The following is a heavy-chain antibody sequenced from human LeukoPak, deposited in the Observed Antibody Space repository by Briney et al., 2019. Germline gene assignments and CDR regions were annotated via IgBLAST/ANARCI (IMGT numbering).Heavy chain of an antibody. D-gene: IGHD2-2*01. CDR3: ARDRVEGYADY. Sequence: GGSLRLSCAASGFTISSNYMSWVRQAPGKGLEWVSVIYSGGSTYYADSVKGRFTISRDNSKNTLYLQMNSLRAEDTAVYYCARDRVEGYADYWGQGTLVTVSS. J-gene: IGHJ4*02. CDR2: IYSGGST. CDR1: GFTISSNY. V-gene: IGHV3-53*01.